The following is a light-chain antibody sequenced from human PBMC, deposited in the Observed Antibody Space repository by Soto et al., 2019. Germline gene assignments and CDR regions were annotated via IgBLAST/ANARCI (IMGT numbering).Light chain of an antibody. CDR1: SSDVGGYNY. CDR2: DVS. V-gene: IGLV2-11*01. CDR3: CSYAGSFTYWV. J-gene: IGLJ3*02. Sequence: QSALTQPRSVSGSPGQSVTISCTGTSSDVGGYNYVSWYQQHPGKAPKVMIYDVSKRPSGVPDRFSGSKSGNTASLTIFGLQAEDEADYYCCSYAGSFTYWVFGGGTKLTVL.